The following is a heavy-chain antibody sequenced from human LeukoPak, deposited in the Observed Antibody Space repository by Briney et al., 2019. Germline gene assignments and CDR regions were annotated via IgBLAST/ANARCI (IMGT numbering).Heavy chain of an antibody. D-gene: IGHD3-9*01. CDR1: GFTFNSHA. CDR3: ARAQGRSYYDIRSLDY. Sequence: GGSLRLSCAASGFTFNSHAIHWVRQAPGKGLEWVAIISYDRSSKYYADSVKGRFTISRDNSNNTVYLQMNSLRAEDTAMYYCARAQGRSYYDIRSLDYWGQGTLVTVSS. J-gene: IGHJ4*02. CDR2: ISYDRSSK. V-gene: IGHV3-30-3*01.